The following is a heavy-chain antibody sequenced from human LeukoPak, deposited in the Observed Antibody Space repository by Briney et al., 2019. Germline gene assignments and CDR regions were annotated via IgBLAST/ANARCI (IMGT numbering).Heavy chain of an antibody. CDR3: ARRMVATWYYFDY. J-gene: IGHJ4*02. D-gene: IGHD5-12*01. CDR2: IIPIFGTA. V-gene: IGHV1-69*13. Sequence: SVKVSCKASGGTFSSYAISWVRQAPGQGLEWMGGIIPIFGTANYAQKFQGRVTITADESTSTAYMELCSLRSEDTAVYYCARRMVATWYYFDYWGQGTLVTVSS. CDR1: GGTFSSYA.